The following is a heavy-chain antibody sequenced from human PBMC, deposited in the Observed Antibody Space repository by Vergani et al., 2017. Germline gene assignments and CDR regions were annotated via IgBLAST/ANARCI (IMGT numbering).Heavy chain of an antibody. J-gene: IGHJ6*03. CDR3: ARVNTETNGHLYYYYYMDV. V-gene: IGHV4-34*12. D-gene: IGHD4-11*01. Sequence: QVQLQQWGGGLLKPSETLSLTCVVNGWSFTSYHWTWIRQSPGEGLEWFGDIVHTGRPDYNPSLKSRLTMPVDKSRNQFSLTLNSVTATDTAIYFCARVNTETNGHLYYYYYMDVWGQGTAVTVS. CDR1: GWSFTSYH. CDR2: IVHTGRP.